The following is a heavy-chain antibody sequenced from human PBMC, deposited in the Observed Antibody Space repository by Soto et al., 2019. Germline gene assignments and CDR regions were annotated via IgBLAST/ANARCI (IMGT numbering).Heavy chain of an antibody. Sequence: QVQLVESGGGVVQPGRSLRLSCTASGFTFSSYGIHWVRQAPGKGLEWVAVISSDGSNKYYTDSVKGRFTISIDNSNNTLFLQMNSLRAEDTAVYFCAKDGFGGAGQLWLVRFPDYWGQGTLVTVSS. CDR2: ISSDGSNK. J-gene: IGHJ4*02. V-gene: IGHV3-30*18. CDR3: AKDGFGGAGQLWLVRFPDY. CDR1: GFTFSSYG. D-gene: IGHD6-19*01.